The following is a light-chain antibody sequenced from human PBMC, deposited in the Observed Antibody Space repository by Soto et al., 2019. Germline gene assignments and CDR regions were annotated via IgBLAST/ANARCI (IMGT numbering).Light chain of an antibody. CDR1: QGISSA. CDR2: DAS. CDR3: QQYDNLLRT. Sequence: AIQLTQSPSSLSASVGDRVTITCRASQGISSALAWYQQKPGKAPKLLIYDASSLESGVPSRFSGSGSGTDFTFTISSLQPEDIATYYCQQYDNLLRTFGQGTKVEIK. V-gene: IGKV1D-13*01. J-gene: IGKJ1*01.